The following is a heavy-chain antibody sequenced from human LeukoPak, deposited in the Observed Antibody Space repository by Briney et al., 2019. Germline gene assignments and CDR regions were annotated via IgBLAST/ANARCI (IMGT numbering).Heavy chain of an antibody. Sequence: SETLSLTCTVSGGSISSYYWSWIRQPPGKGLEWIGYIYYSGSTNYNPSLKSRVTISVDTSKNQFSLKLSSVTAADTAMYYCAREGGSYPDSFDIWGQGTMVTVSS. D-gene: IGHD1-26*01. V-gene: IGHV4-59*01. CDR1: GGSISSYY. CDR2: IYYSGST. J-gene: IGHJ3*02. CDR3: AREGGSYPDSFDI.